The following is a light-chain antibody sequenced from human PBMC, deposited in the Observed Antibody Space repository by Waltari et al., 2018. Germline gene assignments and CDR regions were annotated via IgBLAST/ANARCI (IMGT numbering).Light chain of an antibody. V-gene: IGLV2-23*02. CDR2: EVI. J-gene: IGLJ1*01. Sequence: QSALTQPASVSGTPGQPNTISCTGTNRDVGNYNLFSWYQHHPGEAPNLLIFEVIKRTSGVSNRFSGSKSGNTASLTISGLQAEDEADYYCCSYAGSGTYVFGTGTKVTVL. CDR3: CSYAGSGTYV. CDR1: NRDVGNYNL.